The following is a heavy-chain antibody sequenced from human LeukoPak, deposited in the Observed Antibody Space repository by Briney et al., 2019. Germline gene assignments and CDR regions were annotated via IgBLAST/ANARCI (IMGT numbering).Heavy chain of an antibody. CDR1: GFTFSSFG. CDR3: AKYYYDSSGYYFPFDY. J-gene: IGHJ4*02. D-gene: IGHD3-22*01. V-gene: IGHV3-23*01. Sequence: GRSLRLSCAASGFTFSSFGMHWVRQAPGKGLEWVSAISGSGGSTYYADSVKGRFTISRGNSKNTLYLQMNSLRAEDTAVYYCAKYYYDSSGYYFPFDYWGQGTLVTVSS. CDR2: ISGSGGST.